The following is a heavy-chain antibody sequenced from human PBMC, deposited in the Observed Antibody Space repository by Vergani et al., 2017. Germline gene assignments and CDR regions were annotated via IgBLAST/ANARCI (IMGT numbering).Heavy chain of an antibody. D-gene: IGHD3-3*01. CDR2: ISGSGGST. CDR1: GFTFSSYA. J-gene: IGHJ6*03. Sequence: EVQLLESGGGLVQPGGSLRLSCAASGFTFSSYAMIWVRQAPGKGLEWVSAISGSGGSTYYADSVKGRFTISRDNSKNTLYLQMNSLRAEDTAVYYCAKADYDFWSGYASNYYYYMDVWGKGTTVTVSS. CDR3: AKADYDFWSGYASNYYYYMDV. V-gene: IGHV3-23*01.